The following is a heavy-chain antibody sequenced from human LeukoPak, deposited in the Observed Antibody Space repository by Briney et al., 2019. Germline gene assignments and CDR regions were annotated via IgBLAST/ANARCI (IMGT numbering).Heavy chain of an antibody. J-gene: IGHJ6*02. CDR3: AAVRHNAGYGVDV. CDR2: IYDNGNT. CDR1: GASITSYY. Sequence: PSETLSLTCTVSGASITSYYWTWIRQPAGKGLEWIGRIYDNGNTNYNPSLKSRVTISLDTSKNRFSLRQTSVTGADTAAYHCAAVRHNAGYGVDVWGRGTTVTVS. V-gene: IGHV4-4*07. D-gene: IGHD6-19*01.